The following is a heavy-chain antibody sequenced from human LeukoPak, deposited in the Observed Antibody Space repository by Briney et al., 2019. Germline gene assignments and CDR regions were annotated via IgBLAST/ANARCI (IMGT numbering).Heavy chain of an antibody. V-gene: IGHV1-69*04. J-gene: IGHJ4*02. Sequence: SVKVSCKASGYTFTSYAISWVRQAPGQGLEWMGRIIPILGIANYAQKFQGRVTITADKSTSTAYMELSSLRSEDTAVYYCARHHCGGDCYFDYWGQGTLVTVSS. CDR3: ARHHCGGDCYFDY. D-gene: IGHD2-21*02. CDR2: IIPILGIA. CDR1: GYTFTSYA.